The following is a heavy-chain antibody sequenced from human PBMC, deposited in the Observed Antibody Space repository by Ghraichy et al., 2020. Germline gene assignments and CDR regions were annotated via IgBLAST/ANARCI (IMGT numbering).Heavy chain of an antibody. CDR2: ISVYNGNR. V-gene: IGHV1-18*01. CDR1: GYTFTSYG. CDR3: ARWAPLGYCSSTSCYTWFDP. J-gene: IGHJ5*02. Sequence: ASVKVSCKASGYTFTSYGISWVRQAPGQGLEWMGWISVYNGNRNYAQKLQGRVTMTTDTSTSTAYMELRSLRSDDTAVYYCARWAPLGYCSSTSCYTWFDPWGQGTLVTVSS. D-gene: IGHD2-2*02.